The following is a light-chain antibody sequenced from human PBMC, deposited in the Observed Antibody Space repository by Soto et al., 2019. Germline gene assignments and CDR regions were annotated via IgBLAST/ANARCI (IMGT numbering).Light chain of an antibody. CDR3: QSADSSGPYKV. CDR1: ALPKQY. CDR2: KDS. J-gene: IGLJ2*01. V-gene: IGLV3-25*03. Sequence: SYELTQPPSVSVSPGQTARITCSGDALPKQYAYWYQQKPGQAPVLVIYKDSERPSGIPERFSGSSSGTTVTLTISGVQAEDEADYYCQSADSSGPYKVFGGGTKVTVL.